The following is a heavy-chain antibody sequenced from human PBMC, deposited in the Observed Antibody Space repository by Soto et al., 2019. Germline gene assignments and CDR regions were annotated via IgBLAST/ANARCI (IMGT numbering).Heavy chain of an antibody. V-gene: IGHV3-21*05. CDR2: IGPSHNDI. D-gene: IGHD3-16*01. J-gene: IGHJ6*02. CDR3: AREGFRGVMSYYGMDV. Sequence: GGALRLSCAASGFTFSSYSMNWGRQAPGKGPEWISYIGPSHNDIGYAASVKGRFTISRDNAKDSLYLQMNSLRAEDTAVYYCAREGFRGVMSYYGMDVWGQGTTVTVSS. CDR1: GFTFSSYS.